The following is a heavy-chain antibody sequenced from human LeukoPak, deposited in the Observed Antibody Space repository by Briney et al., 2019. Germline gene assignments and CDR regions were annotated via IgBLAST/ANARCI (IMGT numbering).Heavy chain of an antibody. CDR1: GVSFSNYY. D-gene: IGHD3-10*01. Sequence: SEILSLTCAVSGVSFSNYYWSWIRQSPGKGLEWIGEINHSGYTNYNPSLRSRFTISIDTSRNQFSLKVTSVTAADTAIYYCARQYYGSDYWGQGTLVSVSS. CDR3: ARQYYGSDY. CDR2: INHSGYT. V-gene: IGHV4-34*01. J-gene: IGHJ4*02.